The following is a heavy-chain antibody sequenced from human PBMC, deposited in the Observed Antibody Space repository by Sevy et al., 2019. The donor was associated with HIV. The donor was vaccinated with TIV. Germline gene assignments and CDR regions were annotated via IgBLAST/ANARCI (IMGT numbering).Heavy chain of an antibody. CDR2: ISYDGSNK. Sequence: GGSLRLSCAASGFIFSNYAIHWVRRAPGKGLEWVAVISYDGSNKHYAASVKGRFTISRDNSRNTLFLQMNSLRLDDTAVYYCARERLLYDSEAGWFDPWGQGTLVTVSS. CDR3: ARERLLYDSEAGWFDP. D-gene: IGHD3-22*01. V-gene: IGHV3-30*04. J-gene: IGHJ5*02. CDR1: GFIFSNYA.